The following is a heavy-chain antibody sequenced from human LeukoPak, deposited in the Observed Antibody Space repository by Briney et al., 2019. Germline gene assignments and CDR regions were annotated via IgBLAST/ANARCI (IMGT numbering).Heavy chain of an antibody. CDR3: ARAYYYDSSGYQDAFDI. CDR1: GYTFTDYA. D-gene: IGHD3-22*01. V-gene: IGHV1-3*03. J-gene: IGHJ3*02. Sequence: ASVKVSCKASGYTFTDYALHWVRQAPGQSLEWMGWITTGRGDTQYSQAFQRRITITRDKSASTVSMDLSALRSEDTAVYYCARAYYYDSSGYQDAFDIWGQGTMVTVSS. CDR2: ITTGRGDT.